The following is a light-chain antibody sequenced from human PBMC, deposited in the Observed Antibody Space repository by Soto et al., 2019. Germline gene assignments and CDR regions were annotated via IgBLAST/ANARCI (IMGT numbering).Light chain of an antibody. V-gene: IGLV2-23*01. J-gene: IGLJ1*01. CDR1: SSDVGSYNL. CDR2: EAT. Sequence: QSALTQPASVSGSPGQSITISCTGTSSDVGSYNLVSWYQQHPGKAPKFMIYEATKRPSGASNRFSGSKSGNTASLTISGLQAEDEADYYCCSYAGSSTYVFGTGTKLTVL. CDR3: CSYAGSSTYV.